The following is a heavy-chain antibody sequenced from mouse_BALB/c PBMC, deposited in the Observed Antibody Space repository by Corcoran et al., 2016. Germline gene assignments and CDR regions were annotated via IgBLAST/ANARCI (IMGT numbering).Heavy chain of an antibody. CDR3: ARDTMVTTFAY. D-gene: IGHD2-1*01. V-gene: IGHV3-6*02. CDR2: ISYDGSN. CDR1: GYSITSGYY. J-gene: IGHJ3*01. Sequence: DVQLQESGPGLVKLSQSLSLTCSVTGYSITSGYYWNWIRQFPGNKLEWMGYISYDGSNNYNPSLKNRISITRDTSKNQFFLKLNSVTTEDTATYYCARDTMVTTFAYWGQGTLVTVSA.